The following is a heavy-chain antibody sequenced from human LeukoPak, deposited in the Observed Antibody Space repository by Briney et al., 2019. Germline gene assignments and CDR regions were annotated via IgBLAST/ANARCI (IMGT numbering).Heavy chain of an antibody. CDR2: INPSGGST. CDR1: GYTFTSYY. CDR3: ARVLWFGELSFDY. V-gene: IGHV1-46*01. Sequence: ASVKVSCKASGYTFTSYYMHWVRQAPGQGLEWMGIINPSGGSTSYAQKFQGRVTMTRDTSISTAYMELSRLRSDDTAVYYCARVLWFGELSFDYWGQGTLVTVSS. J-gene: IGHJ4*02. D-gene: IGHD3-10*01.